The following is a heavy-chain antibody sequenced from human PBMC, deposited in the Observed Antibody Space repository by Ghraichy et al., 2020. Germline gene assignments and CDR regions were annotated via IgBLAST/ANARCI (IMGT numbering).Heavy chain of an antibody. CDR2: IYWDDDK. Sequence: SGPTLVKPTQTLTLTCTFSGFSFSSSQVGVGWIRQPPGKAPEWLALIYWDDDKFYNPSLSDRLTIIKDTSKNQVVLIMTNMDPVDTATYYCAHRPSGRKSGGTFAYFDYWGQGTVVTVSP. CDR3: AHRPSGRKSGGTFAYFDY. V-gene: IGHV2-5*02. J-gene: IGHJ4*02. D-gene: IGHD5-12*01. CDR1: GFSFSSSQVG.